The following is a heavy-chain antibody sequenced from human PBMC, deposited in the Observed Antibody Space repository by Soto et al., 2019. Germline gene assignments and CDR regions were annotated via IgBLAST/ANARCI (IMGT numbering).Heavy chain of an antibody. CDR3: AKSGNYYGKAFDDY. V-gene: IGHV3-72*01. CDR2: TRNKANSYTT. CDR1: GFTFSDHY. Sequence: EVQLVESGGGLVQPGGSLRLSCVVSGFTFSDHYMDWVRQAPGKGLEWVGRTRNKANSYTTEYAASVKGRFTISRDDSKNSLYLQMNSLKTEDTAVYYCAKSGNYYGKAFDDYWGQGTLVTVFS. J-gene: IGHJ4*02. D-gene: IGHD1-26*01.